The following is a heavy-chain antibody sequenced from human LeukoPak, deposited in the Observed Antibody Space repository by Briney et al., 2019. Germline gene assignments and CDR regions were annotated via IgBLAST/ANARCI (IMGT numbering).Heavy chain of an antibody. CDR2: IYFTGST. V-gene: IGHV4-59*02. D-gene: IGHD2-15*01. J-gene: IGHJ4*02. Sequence: PSETLSLTCTVSGGPVSGYHWSWIRQPPGQGLECIGHIYFTGSTTYNPSLKSRVTISVDTSQNQFSLSLTSVTSADTAVYYCARVTAAGGGFDHWGQGTLVTVSS. CDR3: ARVTAAGGGFDH. CDR1: GGPVSGYH.